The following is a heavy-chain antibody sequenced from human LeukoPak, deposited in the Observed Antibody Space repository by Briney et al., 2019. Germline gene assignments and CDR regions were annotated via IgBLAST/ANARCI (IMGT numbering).Heavy chain of an antibody. CDR3: AADQTIHSGADY. D-gene: IGHD5-12*01. J-gene: IGHJ4*02. Sequence: AGGSLRLSCAASGFTGSNNYMSWVRQAPGKGLEWVSAIHSSGGTYYADSVKGRFTISRDTSKNTLYLQINSLRSEDTAVYYCAADQTIHSGADYWGQGTLVTVSS. V-gene: IGHV3-53*01. CDR1: GFTGSNNY. CDR2: IHSSGGT.